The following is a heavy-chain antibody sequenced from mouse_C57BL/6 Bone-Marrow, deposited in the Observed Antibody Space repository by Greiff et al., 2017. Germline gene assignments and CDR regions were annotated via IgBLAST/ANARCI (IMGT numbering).Heavy chain of an antibody. CDR2: IYPGSGST. CDR1: GYTFTSYW. CDR3: ARDYGSSFPFAY. Sequence: QVQLQQPGAELVKPGASVKMYCKASGYTFTSYWITWVKQRPGQGLEWIGDIYPGSGSTNYNEKFKSKATLTVDTSTSTAYMQLSSLTSEDSAVYYCARDYGSSFPFAYWGQGTLVTVSA. D-gene: IGHD1-1*01. V-gene: IGHV1-55*01. J-gene: IGHJ3*01.